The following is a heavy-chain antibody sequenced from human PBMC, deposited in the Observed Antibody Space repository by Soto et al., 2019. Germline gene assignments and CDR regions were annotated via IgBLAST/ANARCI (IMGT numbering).Heavy chain of an antibody. CDR2: INGWSATT. J-gene: IGHJ5*01. CDR3: AKGSDHDTQYNWFDP. V-gene: IGHV3-23*01. D-gene: IGHD3-16*02. CDR1: GFTFRNYA. Sequence: EVQLLESGGGLVQVGGSLRLSCAASGFTFRNYAMTWVRQTPGKGLEWVSIINGWSATTWYADSVEGRFTISRANVKDTRYLRMSSLRAEDTAVYYCAKGSDHDTQYNWFDPWGQGTLVTVSS.